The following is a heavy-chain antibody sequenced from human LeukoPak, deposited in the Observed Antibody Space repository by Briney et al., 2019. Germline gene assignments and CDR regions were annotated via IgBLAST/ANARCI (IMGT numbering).Heavy chain of an antibody. V-gene: IGHV3-23*01. J-gene: IGHJ6*03. CDR3: ARVVPAAMNYYYYYMDV. Sequence: GGSLRLSCAASGFTFSSYAMSWVRQAPGKGLEWVSVISGSGGSTSYADSVKGRFTISRDNSMNTLYLQMNSLRAEDTAVYYCARVVPAAMNYYYYYMDVWGKGTTVTISS. CDR2: ISGSGGST. D-gene: IGHD2-2*01. CDR1: GFTFSSYA.